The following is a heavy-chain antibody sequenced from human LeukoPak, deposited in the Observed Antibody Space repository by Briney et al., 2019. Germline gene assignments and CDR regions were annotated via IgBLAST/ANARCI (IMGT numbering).Heavy chain of an antibody. J-gene: IGHJ4*02. D-gene: IGHD2-15*01. Sequence: PSETLSLTCTVSGGALSSYYWSWIRQPPGKGLELIGYIYYSGSTSYNPSLKSRVTISVDTSKNQFSLKLSSVTAADTAVYYCARVSSGVYFDYWGQGTLVTVSS. V-gene: IGHV4-59*01. CDR1: GGALSSYY. CDR2: IYYSGST. CDR3: ARVSSGVYFDY.